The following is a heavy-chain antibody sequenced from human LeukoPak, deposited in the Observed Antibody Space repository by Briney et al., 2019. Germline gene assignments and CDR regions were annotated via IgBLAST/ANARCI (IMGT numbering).Heavy chain of an antibody. V-gene: IGHV4-4*02. Sequence: SGTLSLTCVVSGGSVSSSKWWSWVRQPPGKGLEWIGYIYYSGSTNYNPSLKSRVTISVDTSKNQFSLKLSSVTAADTAVYYCARQWLAGYYYGMDVWGQGTTVTASS. CDR1: GGSVSSSKW. CDR3: ARQWLAGYYYGMDV. CDR2: IYYSGST. D-gene: IGHD6-19*01. J-gene: IGHJ6*02.